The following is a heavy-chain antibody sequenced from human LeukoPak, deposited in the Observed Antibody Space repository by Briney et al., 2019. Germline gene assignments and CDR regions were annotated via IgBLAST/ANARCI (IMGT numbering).Heavy chain of an antibody. V-gene: IGHV3-7*01. J-gene: IGHJ4*02. D-gene: IGHD3-3*01. CDR3: ARDRDFWSGYSSPSDY. CDR1: GFTFSSYW. Sequence: GGSLRLSCAASGFTFSSYWMSWVRQAPGKGLEWVANIKQDGSEKYYVDSVKGRFTISRDNAKNSLYLQMNSLRAEDTVVYYCARDRDFWSGYSSPSDYWGQGTLVTVSS. CDR2: IKQDGSEK.